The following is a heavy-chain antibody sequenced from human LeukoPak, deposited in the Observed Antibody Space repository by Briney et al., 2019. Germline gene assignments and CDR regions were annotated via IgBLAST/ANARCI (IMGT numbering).Heavy chain of an antibody. V-gene: IGHV4-34*01. CDR3: ARRLGIQLWFDY. CDR2: INHSGST. Sequence: SETLSLTCAVYGGSFSGYYWSWIRQPPGKGLEWIGEINHSGSTNYNPSLKSRVIISVDTSKNQFSLKLSSVTAADTAVYYCARRLGIQLWFDYWGQGTLVTVSS. D-gene: IGHD5-18*01. J-gene: IGHJ4*02. CDR1: GGSFSGYY.